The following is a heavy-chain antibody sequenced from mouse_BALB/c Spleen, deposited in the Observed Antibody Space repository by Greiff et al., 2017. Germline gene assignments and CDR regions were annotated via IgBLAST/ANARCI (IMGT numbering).Heavy chain of an antibody. D-gene: IGHD2-1*01. V-gene: IGHV1S56*01. Sequence: VQLVESGPELVKPGASVKISCKASGYTFTSYDINWVKQRPGQGLEWIGWIYPGDGSTKYNEKFKGKATLTADKSSSTAYMQLSSLTSENSAVYYCARSYGNYGLDYWGQGTTLTVSS. CDR1: GYTFTSYD. CDR2: IYPGDGST. CDR3: ARSYGNYGLDY. J-gene: IGHJ2*01.